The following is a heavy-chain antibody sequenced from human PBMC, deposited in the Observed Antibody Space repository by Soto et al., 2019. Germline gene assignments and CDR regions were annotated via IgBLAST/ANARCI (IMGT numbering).Heavy chain of an antibody. V-gene: IGHV1-3*01. D-gene: IGHD2-15*01. Sequence: ASVKVSCKASGYTFTSYAMHWVRQAPGQRLEWMGWINAGNGNTKCSQKFQGRVTITRDTSASTAYMELSSLRSEDTAVYYCARDPAVVVAATHEGYYYYGMDVWGQGTTVTVSS. CDR2: INAGNGNT. J-gene: IGHJ6*02. CDR3: ARDPAVVVAATHEGYYYYGMDV. CDR1: GYTFTSYA.